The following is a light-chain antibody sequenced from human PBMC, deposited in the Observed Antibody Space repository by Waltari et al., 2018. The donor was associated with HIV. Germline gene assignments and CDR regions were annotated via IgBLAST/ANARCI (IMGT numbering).Light chain of an antibody. CDR1: QSSSAK. J-gene: IGKJ2*01. CDR2: EAA. Sequence: EIVMTQSPPTLSVSQGQRVPLSCRASQSSSAKVAWYQQRPGKAPRRLIYEAATRPTGIPARFSGSGSGTEFTLTISSLQSEDFATYFCQQYDDGPRGITFGQGTTLEIK. CDR3: QQYDDGPRGIT. V-gene: IGKV3-15*01.